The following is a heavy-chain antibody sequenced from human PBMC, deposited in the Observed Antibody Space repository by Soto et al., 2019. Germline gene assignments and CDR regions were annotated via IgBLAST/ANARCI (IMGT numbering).Heavy chain of an antibody. J-gene: IGHJ4*02. CDR2: ISSGSGNT. CDR1: GFTFSDYY. CDR3: ARDSRRSYSEYIDY. Sequence: GGSLRLSCAASGFTFSDYYMSWIRQAPGKGLEWVSYISSGSGNTDYADSVKGRFTISRDNAKKSLYLQMNSLRAEDTAVYYCARDSRRSYSEYIDYWGQGTLVTVSS. V-gene: IGHV3-11*05. D-gene: IGHD1-26*01.